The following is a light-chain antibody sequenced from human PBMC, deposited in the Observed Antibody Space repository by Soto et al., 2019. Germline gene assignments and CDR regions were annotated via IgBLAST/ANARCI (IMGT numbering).Light chain of an antibody. V-gene: IGLV1-51*01. Sequence: QAVVTQPPSVSAAPGQKVTISCSGSSSNIGNNYVSWYQHLPGTAPKLLIYDNNKRQSGIPDRFSGSKSGTSATLGITGLQTGDEADYYCGTWDNSLSVLVFGGGTQLTVL. CDR1: SSNIGNNY. CDR3: GTWDNSLSVLV. J-gene: IGLJ2*01. CDR2: DNN.